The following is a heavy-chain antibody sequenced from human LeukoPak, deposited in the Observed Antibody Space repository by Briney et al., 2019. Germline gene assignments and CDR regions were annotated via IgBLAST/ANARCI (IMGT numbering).Heavy chain of an antibody. Sequence: SETLSLTCTVSGGSISYYYWSWIRQPPGKGLEWIGNIYNSGSTNYNPSLKSRVIISVDTSKKQFSLKLSSVTAADTAVYYCTRHPTYFDSSGYSYYWYFDLWDRGTLVTVSS. J-gene: IGHJ2*01. V-gene: IGHV4-59*01. CDR3: TRHPTYFDSSGYSYYWYFDL. D-gene: IGHD3-22*01. CDR1: GGSISYYY. CDR2: IYNSGST.